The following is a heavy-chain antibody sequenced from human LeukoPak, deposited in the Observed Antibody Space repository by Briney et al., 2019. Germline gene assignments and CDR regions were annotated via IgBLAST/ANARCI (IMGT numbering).Heavy chain of an antibody. V-gene: IGHV3-48*02. D-gene: IGHD1-1*01. J-gene: IGHJ4*02. Sequence: GGSLRLSCAASGFTFSSHSMNWVRQAPGKGLEWVSYIYSSSRVIYYAASVNGPFTISRDNAKNSLYLLMNSLRDDDTAVYYCARDRGVTTRPRGYFDYWGQGTPVTVSS. CDR1: GFTFSSHS. CDR2: IYSSSRVI. CDR3: ARDRGVTTRPRGYFDY.